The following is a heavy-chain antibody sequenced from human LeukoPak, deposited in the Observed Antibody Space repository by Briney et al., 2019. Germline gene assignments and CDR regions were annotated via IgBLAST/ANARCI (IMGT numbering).Heavy chain of an antibody. CDR3: ARDNSVEDTAWWFDP. CDR2: IDPNSGAT. CDR1: GYTFTDYY. Sequence: LEASVKVSCKASGYTFTDYYIHWVRQAPGQGLEWMAWIDPNSGATNYAQKFQGRITMTRDMSTTTDYMELSSLRSEDTAVYYCARDNSVEDTAWWFDPWGQGTLVTVSS. J-gene: IGHJ5*02. V-gene: IGHV1-2*03. D-gene: IGHD4-23*01.